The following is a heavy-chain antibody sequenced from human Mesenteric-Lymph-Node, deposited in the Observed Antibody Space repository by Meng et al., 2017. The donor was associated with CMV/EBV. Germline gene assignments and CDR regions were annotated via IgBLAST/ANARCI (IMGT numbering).Heavy chain of an antibody. CDR1: GFTFSSYA. V-gene: IGHV3-30*02. CDR3: AASRTVDH. J-gene: IGHJ4*02. Sequence: GESLKISCAASGFTFSSYAMSWVRQAPGKGLEWVAYIRFDGSNKYYADSVKGRFTISRDNSKNTLYLEMNSLRPEDMGVYYCAASRTVDHWGQGTLVTVSS. CDR2: IRFDGSNK.